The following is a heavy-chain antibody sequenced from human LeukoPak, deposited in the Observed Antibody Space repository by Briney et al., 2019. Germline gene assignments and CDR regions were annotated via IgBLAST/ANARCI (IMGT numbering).Heavy chain of an antibody. CDR1: GYTFAGYY. CDR2: INPNSGGT. Sequence: ASVKVSCKXSGYTFAGYYMHWVRQAPGQGLEWMGWINPNSGGTNYAQKFQGRVTMTRDTSISTAYMELSRLRPDDTAVYYCARGRYYYDSSGYYFDYWGQGTLVTVSS. J-gene: IGHJ4*02. D-gene: IGHD3-22*01. V-gene: IGHV1-2*02. CDR3: ARGRYYYDSSGYYFDY.